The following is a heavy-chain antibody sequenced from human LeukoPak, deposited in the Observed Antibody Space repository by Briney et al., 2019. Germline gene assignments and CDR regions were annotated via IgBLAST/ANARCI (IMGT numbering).Heavy chain of an antibody. CDR3: AQASSYTEAIRYNPSWFGP. CDR2: INDGGRT. Sequence: SETLSLTCANYGGPFSGFFWSWIRQPPGKGLEWIGEINDGGRTNYNPSLQSRVTISIDTSKNQFSLKLTSVTAADTAVYYCAQASSYTEAIRYNPSWFGPWAREPWSPSPQ. CDR1: GGPFSGFF. J-gene: IGHJ5*02. D-gene: IGHD3-10*01. V-gene: IGHV4-34*01.